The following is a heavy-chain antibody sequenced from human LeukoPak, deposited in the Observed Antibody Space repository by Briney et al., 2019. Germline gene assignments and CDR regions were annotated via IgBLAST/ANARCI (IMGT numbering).Heavy chain of an antibody. V-gene: IGHV4-59*08. J-gene: IGHJ5*02. CDR3: ARLSASWFDP. CDR2: IYYSGST. CDR1: GRYISSYY. Sequence: SETLSLTCTVSGRYISSYYWSRIRQPPGKGLEWIGDIYYSGSTNYNPPLKSRVTISVDTSKNQFSLKLSSVTAADTAVYYCARLSASWFDPWGQGTLVTVSS.